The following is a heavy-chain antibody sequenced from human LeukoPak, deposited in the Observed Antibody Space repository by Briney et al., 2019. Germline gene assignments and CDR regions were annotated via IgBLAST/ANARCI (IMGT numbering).Heavy chain of an antibody. CDR1: GYTFTGYY. CDR3: ARANWNYAYYGMDV. V-gene: IGHV1-2*04. J-gene: IGHJ6*02. CDR2: INPNSGGT. D-gene: IGHD1-1*01. Sequence: ASVKVSCKASGYTFTGYYMHWVRQAPGQGLEWMGWINPNSGGTNYAQKFQGWVTMTRDTSISTAYMELGRLRSDDTAVYYCARANWNYAYYGMDVWGQGTTVTVSS.